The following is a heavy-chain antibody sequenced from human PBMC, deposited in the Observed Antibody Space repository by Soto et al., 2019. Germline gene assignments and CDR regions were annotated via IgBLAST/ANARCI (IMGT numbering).Heavy chain of an antibody. J-gene: IGHJ3*02. CDR2: IYYSGST. CDR3: ARRYGLSAFDI. Sequence: QVQLQESGPGLVKPSETLSLTCTVSGGSISSYYWSWIRQPPGKGLEWIGDIYYSGSTNYNPSLKSRVTFSVDPSKNQFSLKLSSVTAADTAVYYCARRYGLSAFDIWGQGTMVTVSS. CDR1: GGSISSYY. V-gene: IGHV4-59*08. D-gene: IGHD3-10*01.